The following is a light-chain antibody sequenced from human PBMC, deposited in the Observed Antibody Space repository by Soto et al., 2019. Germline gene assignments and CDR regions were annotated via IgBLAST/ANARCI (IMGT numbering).Light chain of an antibody. CDR1: SSDVGGYNY. V-gene: IGLV2-14*01. Sequence: QSVLTQPASVSGSPGQSITISCTGTSSDVGGYNYVSWYQQHPGKAPKLMIYEVTNRPSEVSNRFSGSKSGNTASLTISGLQAEDEADYYCSSYTSRSTLVFGTGTKVTVL. J-gene: IGLJ1*01. CDR2: EVT. CDR3: SSYTSRSTLV.